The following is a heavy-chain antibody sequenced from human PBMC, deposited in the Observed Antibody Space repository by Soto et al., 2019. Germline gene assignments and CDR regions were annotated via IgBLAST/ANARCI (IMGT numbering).Heavy chain of an antibody. CDR1: GFSLTTSRVG. Sequence: QITLTESGPMLVKPTQTLTLTCTFSGFSLTTSRVGVGWIRQPPGKALEWLAVIFWDDDNRYSPSQRRRVTIAKDTARNQVVLTMTTVDAVDTGTYYCARVIFTYEGVAECDAFDAWGQGTTVTVSS. CDR2: IFWDDDN. CDR3: ARVIFTYEGVAECDAFDA. D-gene: IGHD3-16*01. J-gene: IGHJ3*01. V-gene: IGHV2-5*02.